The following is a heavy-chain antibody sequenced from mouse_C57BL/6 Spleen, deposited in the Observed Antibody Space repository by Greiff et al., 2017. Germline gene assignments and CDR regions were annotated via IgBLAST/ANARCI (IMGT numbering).Heavy chain of an antibody. CDR1: GYTFTSYW. V-gene: IGHV1-5*01. CDR3: TLITTVVPYAMDY. J-gene: IGHJ4*01. Sequence: EVQLQQSGTVLARPGASVKMSCKTSGYTFTSYWMHWVKQRPGQGLEWIGAIYPGNSDTSYNQKFTGKAKLTAVTSASTAYMELSSLTNEDSAVYYCTLITTVVPYAMDYWGQGTSVTVSS. CDR2: IYPGNSDT. D-gene: IGHD1-1*01.